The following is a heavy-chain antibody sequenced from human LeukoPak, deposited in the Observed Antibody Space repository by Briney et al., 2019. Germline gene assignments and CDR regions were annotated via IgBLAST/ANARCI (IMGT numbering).Heavy chain of an antibody. D-gene: IGHD3-10*01. CDR3: ARAYGSGNIFDY. Sequence: PSETLSLTCTVSGGSISSYYWSWIRQPSGKGLEWIGYIYYSGSTNYNPSLKSRVTISVDTSKNQFSLKLSSVTAADTAVYYCARAYGSGNIFDYWGQGTLVTVSS. J-gene: IGHJ4*02. CDR1: GGSISSYY. V-gene: IGHV4-59*01. CDR2: IYYSGST.